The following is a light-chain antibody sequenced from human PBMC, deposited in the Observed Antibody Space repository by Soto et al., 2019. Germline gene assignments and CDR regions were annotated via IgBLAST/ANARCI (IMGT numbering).Light chain of an antibody. J-gene: IGKJ5*01. CDR1: QTISSW. CDR3: QQCGATPLT. CDR2: GAK. Sequence: SQLTQYTYSLSASLGYIFTITFRSSQTISSWLAWYQQKPGKAPNLLIFGAKTLQSGVPSRFSGSGYGTDFTLTITTLHPEDVGIYYCQQCGATPLTYGGGTRLEIK. V-gene: IGKV1-39*01.